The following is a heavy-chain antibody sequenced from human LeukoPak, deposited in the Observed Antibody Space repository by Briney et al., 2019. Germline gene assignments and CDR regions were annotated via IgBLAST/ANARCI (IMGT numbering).Heavy chain of an antibody. CDR1: GGSISSGSYY. D-gene: IGHD3-16*01. Sequence: SETLSLTCTLSGGSISSGSYYWSWIRQPAGKGLEWIGRIYTSGSTNHNPSLKSRVTISVDTSKNQFSLKLSSVTAADTAVYYCARALGGYFDYWGQGTLVTVSS. CDR2: IYTSGST. V-gene: IGHV4-61*02. J-gene: IGHJ4*02. CDR3: ARALGGYFDY.